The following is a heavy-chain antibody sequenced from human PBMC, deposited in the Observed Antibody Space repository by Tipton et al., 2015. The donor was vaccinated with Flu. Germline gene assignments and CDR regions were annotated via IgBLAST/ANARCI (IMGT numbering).Heavy chain of an antibody. J-gene: IGHJ4*02. Sequence: TLSLTCAVYGGSFSGYYWSWIRQPPGKGLEWIGEINHSVSTNYNPSLKSRVTISVDTSKNQFSLKLSSVTAADTAVYYCAREVLGNSGCYFDYWGQGTLVTVSS. V-gene: IGHV4-34*01. CDR3: AREVLGNSGCYFDY. CDR2: INHSVST. D-gene: IGHD4-23*01. CDR1: GGSFSGYY.